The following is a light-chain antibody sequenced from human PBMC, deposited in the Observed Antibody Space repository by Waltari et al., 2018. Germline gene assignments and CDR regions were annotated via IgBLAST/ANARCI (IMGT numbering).Light chain of an antibody. CDR2: YVT. CDR3: CSFARSSTLV. CDR1: SSDVGYYNY. Sequence: QSALTQPRSVSGSPGQSVTISCTGTSSDVGYYNYVSWYQQHPGKPPKLRIYYVTKRPSGVPDRFSGSNSGNKASLTVSGLQAEDEADYYCCSFARSSTLVFGGGTKLTVL. J-gene: IGLJ2*01. V-gene: IGLV2-11*01.